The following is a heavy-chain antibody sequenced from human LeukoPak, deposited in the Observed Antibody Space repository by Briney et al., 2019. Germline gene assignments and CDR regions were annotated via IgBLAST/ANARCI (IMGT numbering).Heavy chain of an antibody. D-gene: IGHD3-22*01. J-gene: IGHJ4*02. Sequence: ASVKVSCKASGYTFTSYGISWVRQAPGQGLEWMGWISAYNGNTNYAQKLQGRVTMTTDTSTSTAYMELRSLRSDDTAVYYCARGHYYDSSGYPNFDCWGQGTLVTVSS. CDR3: ARGHYYDSSGYPNFDC. CDR1: GYTFTSYG. V-gene: IGHV1-18*01. CDR2: ISAYNGNT.